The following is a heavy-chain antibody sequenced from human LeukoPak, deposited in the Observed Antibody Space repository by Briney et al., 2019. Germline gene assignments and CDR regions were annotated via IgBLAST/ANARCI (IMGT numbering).Heavy chain of an antibody. V-gene: IGHV3-48*02. CDR2: ISSGSSTI. Sequence: PGGSLRLSCAASGFTFSSMNWVRQAPGKGLEWVSYISSGSSTIYYADSVKGRFTISRDNAKNSLYLQMNGLGDEDTAVYYCARASPNTRSFDYWGQGTLVTVSS. D-gene: IGHD2-15*01. CDR3: ARASPNTRSFDY. CDR1: GFTFSS. J-gene: IGHJ4*02.